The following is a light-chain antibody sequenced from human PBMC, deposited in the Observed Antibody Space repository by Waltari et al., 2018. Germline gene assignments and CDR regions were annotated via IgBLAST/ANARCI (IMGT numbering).Light chain of an antibody. CDR3: QQYGSSPFT. J-gene: IGKJ4*01. Sequence: EIVLTQSPGTLSLSPGERATLSCRASESVSSSYLAWYQQKPGQAPRLLIYDASSRATGFPDRCSGSGSGTDFTLTISRLEPEDFAVYYCQQYGSSPFTFGGGTKVEIK. V-gene: IGKV3-20*01. CDR2: DAS. CDR1: ESVSSSY.